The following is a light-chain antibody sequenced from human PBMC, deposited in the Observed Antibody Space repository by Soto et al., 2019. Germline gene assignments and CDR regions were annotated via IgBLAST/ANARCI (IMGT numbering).Light chain of an antibody. J-gene: IGKJ4*01. Sequence: NHLTQSPSSLAASLGDRVTLSXRASQGVCDYLVWYQQQSGXAPTXXXYAXSTLQTGVPSRFSGSGSGTDFSLTISSRHPDDVATYYCQQVDRYTLTFGQGTKVEIK. CDR2: AXS. CDR3: QQVDRYTLT. V-gene: IGKV1-9*01. CDR1: QGVCDY.